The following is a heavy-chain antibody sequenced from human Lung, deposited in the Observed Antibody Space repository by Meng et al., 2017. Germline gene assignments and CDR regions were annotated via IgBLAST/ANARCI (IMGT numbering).Heavy chain of an antibody. J-gene: IGHJ4*02. CDR2: MNHSGST. CDR3: ARGPTTMAHDFDY. Sequence: QVSLTAWGDRLLKSPDTLSLTGFLSGGSFSDYHWGWIRQPPVKGLEWIGEMNHSGSTNYNPSLESRATISVDTSQNNLSLKLSSVTAADSAVYYCARGPTTMAHDFDYWGQGTLVTVSS. V-gene: IGHV4-34*01. D-gene: IGHD4-11*01. CDR1: GGSFSDYH.